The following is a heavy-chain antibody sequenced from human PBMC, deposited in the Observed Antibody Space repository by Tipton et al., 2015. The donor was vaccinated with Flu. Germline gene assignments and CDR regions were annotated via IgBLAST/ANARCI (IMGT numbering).Heavy chain of an antibody. Sequence: QSGAEVKKPGESLKISCKGSGYSFTSYWIGWVRQMPGKGLEWMGIIYPGDSDTRYNPSFQGQVTISADKSINTAYLQWSGLKASDTAMYYCVRPLTSNYHDPNGLIDYWGQGTLVTVSS. J-gene: IGHJ4*02. CDR3: VRPLTSNYHDPNGLIDY. CDR2: IYPGDSDT. CDR1: GYSFTSYW. D-gene: IGHD3-22*01. V-gene: IGHV5-51*03.